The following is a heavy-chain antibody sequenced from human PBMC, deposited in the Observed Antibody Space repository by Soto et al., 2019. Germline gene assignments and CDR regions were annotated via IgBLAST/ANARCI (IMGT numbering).Heavy chain of an antibody. V-gene: IGHV3-66*01. CDR2: IYSGGST. J-gene: IGHJ6*03. Sequence: GGSLRLSCAASGFTVSSNYMSWVRQAPGKGLEWVSVIYSGGSTYYADSVKGRFTISRDNSKNTLYLQMNSLRAEDTAVYYCARRLTKAPYYYYMDVWGKGTTVTVSS. CDR3: ARRLTKAPYYYYMDV. CDR1: GFTVSSNY.